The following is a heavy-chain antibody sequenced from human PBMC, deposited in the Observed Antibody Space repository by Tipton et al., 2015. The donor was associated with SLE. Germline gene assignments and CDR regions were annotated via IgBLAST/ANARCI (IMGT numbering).Heavy chain of an antibody. CDR1: GDSISSGGYY. V-gene: IGHV4-31*03. CDR2: IYYSGST. J-gene: IGHJ4*02. Sequence: TLSLTCSVSGDSISSGGYYWSWIRQHPGKGLEWIGYIYYSGSTDYNPSLKSRVIISVDTSKNQFSLKLSSVTAADTAVYFCARGELYSGASLYYFEYWGQGTLVTVSS. D-gene: IGHD1-7*01. CDR3: ARGELYSGASLYYFEY.